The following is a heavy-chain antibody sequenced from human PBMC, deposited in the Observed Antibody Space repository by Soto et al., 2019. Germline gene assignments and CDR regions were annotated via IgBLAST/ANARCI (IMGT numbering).Heavy chain of an antibody. CDR3: VGARGHCADDVCFSDAFDY. V-gene: IGHV4-34*01. D-gene: IGHD2-8*01. J-gene: IGHJ4*02. Sequence: KTSETLSLTCAFYGEPFIDYYWTWVRQPPGKGLEWIGEINPSGSTNYNPSLKSRVTISVDTSKNQFSLTLGSVTAADTAVYHCVGARGHCADDVCFSDAFDYWGQGTQVTVSS. CDR1: GEPFIDYY. CDR2: INPSGST.